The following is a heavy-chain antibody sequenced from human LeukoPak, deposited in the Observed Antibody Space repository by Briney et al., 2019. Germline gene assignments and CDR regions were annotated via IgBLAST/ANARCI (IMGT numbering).Heavy chain of an antibody. D-gene: IGHD6-19*01. CDR3: ARTAGYSSGWYHPRYYYYYMDV. CDR2: INPNSGNT. Sequence: ASVKVSCKASGYTFTSYAINWVRQATGQRLEWMGWINPNSGNTGYAQKFQGRVTMTRNTSISTAYMELSSLRSEDTAVYYWARTAGYSSGWYHPRYYYYYMDVWGKGTTVTVSS. J-gene: IGHJ6*03. V-gene: IGHV1-8*01. CDR1: GYTFTSYA.